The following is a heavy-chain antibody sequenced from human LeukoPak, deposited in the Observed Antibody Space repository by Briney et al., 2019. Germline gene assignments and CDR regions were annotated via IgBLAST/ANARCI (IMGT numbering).Heavy chain of an antibody. J-gene: IGHJ4*02. CDR1: GGSISSSSYY. CDR3: ARHAAVVHYFDY. Sequence: SETLSLTCTVSGGSISSSSYYWGWIRQPPGKGLEWIGSIYYSGSTYYNPSLKSRVTIPVDTSKNQFSLKLSSVTAADTAVYYCARHAAVVHYFDYWGQGTLVTVSS. D-gene: IGHD6-19*01. CDR2: IYYSGST. V-gene: IGHV4-39*01.